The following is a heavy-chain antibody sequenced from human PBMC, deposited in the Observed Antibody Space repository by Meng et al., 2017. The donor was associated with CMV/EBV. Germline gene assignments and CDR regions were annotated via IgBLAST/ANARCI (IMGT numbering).Heavy chain of an antibody. D-gene: IGHD3-3*01. Sequence: GESLKISCAASGFTFSSYGMHWVRQAPGKGLEWVAVIWYDGSNKYYADSVKDRFTISRDNSKNTLYLQMNSLRAEDTAVYYCAKDLTYYDFWSGYYPAYYYGMDVWGQGTTVTVSS. V-gene: IGHV3-33*06. CDR2: IWYDGSNK. J-gene: IGHJ6*02. CDR1: GFTFSSYG. CDR3: AKDLTYYDFWSGYYPAYYYGMDV.